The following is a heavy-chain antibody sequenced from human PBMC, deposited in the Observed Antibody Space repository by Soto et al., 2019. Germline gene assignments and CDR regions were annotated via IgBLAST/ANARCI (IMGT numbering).Heavy chain of an antibody. CDR2: IIPIFGTA. Sequence: SVKVSFKASGGTFSSYAISWVRQAPGQGLEWMGGIIPIFGTANYAQKCQGRVTITADKSTSTAYMELSSLRSEDTAVYYCARAIAARLPPWFDPWGQGTLVTV. CDR3: ARAIAARLPPWFDP. V-gene: IGHV1-69*06. CDR1: GGTFSSYA. D-gene: IGHD6-6*01. J-gene: IGHJ5*02.